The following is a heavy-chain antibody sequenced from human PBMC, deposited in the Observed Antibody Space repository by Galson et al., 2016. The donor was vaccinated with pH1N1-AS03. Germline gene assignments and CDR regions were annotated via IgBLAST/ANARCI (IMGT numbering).Heavy chain of an antibody. CDR3: AKYTIDWYEDY. CDR1: GFTFSDFA. Sequence: SLRLSCAASGFTFSDFAMHWVRQAPGKGLDWVAVISYDGSNKYYEDSVKGRFTISRDSSKNTLYLQMNSLRAEDTAVFYCAKYTIDWYEDYWGQGTLVTVSS. V-gene: IGHV3-30-3*02. CDR2: ISYDGSNK. D-gene: IGHD6-19*01. J-gene: IGHJ4*02.